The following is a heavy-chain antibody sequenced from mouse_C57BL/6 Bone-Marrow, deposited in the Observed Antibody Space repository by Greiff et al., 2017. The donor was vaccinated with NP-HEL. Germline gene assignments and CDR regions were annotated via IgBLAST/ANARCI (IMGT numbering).Heavy chain of an antibody. V-gene: IGHV5-6*01. CDR1: GFTFSSYG. CDR3: ARQGDYYGSSYGFAY. D-gene: IGHD1-1*01. J-gene: IGHJ3*01. Sequence: EVKLMESGGDLVKPGGSLKLSCAASGFTFSSYGMSWVRQTPDKRLEWGATISSGGSYTYYPDSVKGRFTISRDNAKNTLYLQMSSLKSEDTAMYYCARQGDYYGSSYGFAYWGQGTLVTVSA. CDR2: ISSGGSYT.